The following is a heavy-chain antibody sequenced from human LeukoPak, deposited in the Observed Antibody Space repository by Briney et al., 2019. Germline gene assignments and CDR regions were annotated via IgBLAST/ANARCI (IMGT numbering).Heavy chain of an antibody. CDR1: GYSFTSYW. CDR2: IYPGDSDT. D-gene: IGHD5-18*01. J-gene: IGHJ4*02. V-gene: IGHV5-51*01. Sequence: GESLKISCKGSGYSFTSYWIGWVRQMPGKGLEWMGIIYPGDSDTRYSPSFQGQVTISADKSISTAYLQWSSLKASDTAMYYCARQGGRIQLWSYFDYWGQGTLVTVSP. CDR3: ARQGGRIQLWSYFDY.